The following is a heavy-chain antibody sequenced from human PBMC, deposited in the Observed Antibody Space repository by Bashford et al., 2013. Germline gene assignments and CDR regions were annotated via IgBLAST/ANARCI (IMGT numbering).Heavy chain of an antibody. V-gene: IGHV3-21*04. D-gene: IGHD2-8*02. Sequence: VRQAPGRGPECVSSISGSGDYIYYADSVRGRFTISRDNAKNTLYLQMNSLRVEDTALYYCAKRVVLTSYRYFDFWGRGTLVTVSS. CDR2: ISGSGDYI. J-gene: IGHJ2*01. CDR3: AKRVVLTSYRYFDF.